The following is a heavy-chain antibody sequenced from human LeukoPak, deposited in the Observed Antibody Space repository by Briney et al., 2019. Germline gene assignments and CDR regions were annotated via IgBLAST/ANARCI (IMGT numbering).Heavy chain of an antibody. D-gene: IGHD3-22*01. J-gene: IGHJ4*02. Sequence: GGSLRLSCAASGFTVSSNYMSWVRQAPGKGLEWVSVIYSGGSTYYADSVKGRFTISRDNSKNTLYLQMNSLRAEDTAVYYCARGSGSSGYYYFDYWGQGTLVTVSS. V-gene: IGHV3-66*02. CDR3: ARGSGSSGYYYFDY. CDR1: GFTVSSNY. CDR2: IYSGGST.